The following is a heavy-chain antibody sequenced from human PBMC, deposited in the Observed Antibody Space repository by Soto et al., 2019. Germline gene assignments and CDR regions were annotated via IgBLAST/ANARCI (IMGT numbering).Heavy chain of an antibody. J-gene: IGHJ4*02. CDR1: GYTFTGYY. D-gene: IGHD6-13*01. CDR2: INPNSGGT. Sequence: ASVKVSCKASGYTFTGYYMHWVRQAPGQGLEWMGWINPNSGGTNYAQKFQGRVTMTRDTSISTAYMELSRLRSDDTAVYYCAREIAAAGPIDYWGQGTLVTVSS. V-gene: IGHV1-2*02. CDR3: AREIAAAGPIDY.